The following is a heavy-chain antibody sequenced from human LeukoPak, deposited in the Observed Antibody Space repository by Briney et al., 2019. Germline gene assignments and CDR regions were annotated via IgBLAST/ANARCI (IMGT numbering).Heavy chain of an antibody. J-gene: IGHJ4*02. CDR3: AKGHYGSGSYSFYYFDY. D-gene: IGHD3-10*01. CDR1: GFTFSSYG. CDR2: ISHDGSNK. V-gene: IGHV3-30*18. Sequence: GRSLRLSCAASGFTFSSYGMHWVRQAPGKGLEWVAVISHDGSNKYYADSVKGRFTISRDNSKNTLYLQMNSLRAEDTAVYYCAKGHYGSGSYSFYYFDYWGQGTLVTVSS.